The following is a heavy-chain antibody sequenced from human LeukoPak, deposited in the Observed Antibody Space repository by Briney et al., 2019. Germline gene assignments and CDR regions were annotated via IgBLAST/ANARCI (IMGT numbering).Heavy chain of an antibody. CDR3: ARDGYNLYYYYYMDV. V-gene: IGHV4-39*07. J-gene: IGHJ6*03. CDR2: IYYSGST. Sequence: KPSETLSHACTVSGGSISSSSYYWGWIRQTPGKGLEWIGSIYYSGSTYYNPSLKSRVTISVDTSKNQFSLKLSSVTAADTAVYYCARDGYNLYYYYYMDVWGKGTTVTVSS. D-gene: IGHD5-24*01. CDR1: GGSISSSSYY.